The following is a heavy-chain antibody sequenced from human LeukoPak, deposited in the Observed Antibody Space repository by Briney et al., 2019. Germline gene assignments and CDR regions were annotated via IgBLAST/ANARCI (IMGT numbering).Heavy chain of an antibody. Sequence: SETLSLTCTVSGGSISSYYWSWIRQPPGKGLEWIGYIYYSGSTNYNPSLKSRVTISVDTSKNQFSLKLSSVTAAGTAVYYCARHSSRTAWFDPWGQGTLVTVSS. D-gene: IGHD2-2*01. CDR3: ARHSSRTAWFDP. CDR2: IYYSGST. J-gene: IGHJ5*02. CDR1: GGSISSYY. V-gene: IGHV4-59*08.